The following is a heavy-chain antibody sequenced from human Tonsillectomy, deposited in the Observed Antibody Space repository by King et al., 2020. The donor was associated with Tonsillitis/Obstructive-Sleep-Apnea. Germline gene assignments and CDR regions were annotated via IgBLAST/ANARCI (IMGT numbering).Heavy chain of an antibody. Sequence: VQLQESGPGLVKPSETLSLTCTVSGGSISSYYWSWIRQPPGKGLEWIGYIYYSGSTNYNPSLKSRVTISVDTSKNQFSLKLSSVTAADTAVYYCARHAHDGSGNYYSESGYHYGMDVWGQGTTVTVS. CDR1: GGSISSYY. CDR3: ARHAHDGSGNYYSESGYHYGMDV. CDR2: IYYSGST. J-gene: IGHJ6*02. V-gene: IGHV4-59*01. D-gene: IGHD3-10*01.